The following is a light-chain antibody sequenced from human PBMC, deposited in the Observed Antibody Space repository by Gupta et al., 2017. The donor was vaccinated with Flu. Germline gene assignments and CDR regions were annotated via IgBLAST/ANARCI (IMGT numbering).Light chain of an antibody. CDR2: AAS. J-gene: IGKJ4*01. CDR1: QDIGSY. V-gene: IGKV1-27*01. Sequence: GDRVTITCRASQDIGSYLAWYQHKSGKALKLLIYAASSLQSGVPSRFSGSGSGTAFTLTIISLQPDDVATYYCQKYNGAPPAFGGGTKVELK. CDR3: QKYNGAPPA.